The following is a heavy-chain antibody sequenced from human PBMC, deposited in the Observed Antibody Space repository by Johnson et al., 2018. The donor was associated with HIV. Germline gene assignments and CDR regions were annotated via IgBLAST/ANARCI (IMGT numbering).Heavy chain of an antibody. CDR2: IKLDGSDK. V-gene: IGHV3-7*05. CDR1: GFTFGTYW. Sequence: MLLVESGGTLVQPGGSLRLSCVASGFTFGTYWMTWVRQAPGKGLEWVATIKLDGSDKYYLGSVKGRFTISRDNSKNTMYLQMNSLRAEDTAVYYCAKPPFYAVDIWGQGTMVTVSS. D-gene: IGHD1-14*01. CDR3: AKPPFYAVDI. J-gene: IGHJ3*02.